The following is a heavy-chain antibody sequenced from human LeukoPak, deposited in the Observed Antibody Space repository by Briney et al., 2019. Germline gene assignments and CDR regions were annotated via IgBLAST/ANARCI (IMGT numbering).Heavy chain of an antibody. D-gene: IGHD6-13*01. CDR2: IKQDGSEK. V-gene: IGHV3-7*01. CDR3: ARAGSSSWPYYFDY. CDR1: GFTFSSYW. J-gene: IGHJ4*02. Sequence: PGGSLRLSCAASGFTFSSYWMSWVRQAPGKGLEWVANIKQDGSEKYYVDSVKGRFTISRDNAKNSLYLQMNSLRAEDTAVYYCARAGSSSWPYYFDYWGQGTLVTVSS.